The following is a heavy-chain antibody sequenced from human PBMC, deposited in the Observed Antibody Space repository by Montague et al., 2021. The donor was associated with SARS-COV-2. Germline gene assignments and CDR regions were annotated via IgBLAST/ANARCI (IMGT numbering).Heavy chain of an antibody. V-gene: IGHV4-59*01. J-gene: IGHJ3*01. Sequence: SETLSLTCSVSGASITSESWVWIRQTPGEGLQWIAYVYDTGITGYHPSLRSRTTIAVDTSKNQLSLNVRSMTAADTAVYFCARDRSGSDGFDLWGQGTSVTVSS. CDR3: ARDRSGSDGFDL. D-gene: IGHD6-19*01. CDR1: GASITSES. CDR2: VYDTGIT.